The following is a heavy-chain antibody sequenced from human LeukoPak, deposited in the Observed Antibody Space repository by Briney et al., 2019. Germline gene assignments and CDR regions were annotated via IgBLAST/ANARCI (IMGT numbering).Heavy chain of an antibody. J-gene: IGHJ6*02. CDR3: ARWYSSGWYYYYYGMDV. D-gene: IGHD6-19*01. Sequence: SETLSLTCTVSGASISSSSYCWGWIRQPPGKGLDWIVRIYYSGNNYYNPSLKSRVTISVDTSKNQYSLKLSSVTAADTAVYYCARWYSSGWYYYYYGMDVWGQGTTVTVSS. CDR1: GASISSSSYC. V-gene: IGHV4-39*01. CDR2: IYYSGNN.